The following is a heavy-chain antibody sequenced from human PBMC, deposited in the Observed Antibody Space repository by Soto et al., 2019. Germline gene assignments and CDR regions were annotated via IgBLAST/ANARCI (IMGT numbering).Heavy chain of an antibody. D-gene: IGHD2-15*01. CDR3: ARVPLPPSLRWY. CDR1: GGSVSSGSYY. CDR2: IYYSGST. Sequence: PSETLSLTCTVSGGSVSSGSYYWSWIRQPPGKGLEWIGYIYYSGSTNYNPSLKSRVTISVDTSKNQFSLNLSSVTAADTAVYYCARVPLPPSLRWYWGQGTLVTVSS. V-gene: IGHV4-61*01. J-gene: IGHJ4*02.